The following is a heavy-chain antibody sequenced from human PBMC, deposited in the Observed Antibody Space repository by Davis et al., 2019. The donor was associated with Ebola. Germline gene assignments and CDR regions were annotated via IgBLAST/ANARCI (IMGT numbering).Heavy chain of an antibody. CDR2: IIPIFGTA. Sequence: SVKVSCKASGSTFSSYAISWVRQAPGQGLEWMGGIIPIFGTANYAQKFQGRVTMTTDTSTSTAYMELRSLRSDDTAVYYCARYDSSGYYYFDYWGQGTLVTVSS. CDR1: GSTFSSYA. D-gene: IGHD3-22*01. J-gene: IGHJ4*02. V-gene: IGHV1-69*05. CDR3: ARYDSSGYYYFDY.